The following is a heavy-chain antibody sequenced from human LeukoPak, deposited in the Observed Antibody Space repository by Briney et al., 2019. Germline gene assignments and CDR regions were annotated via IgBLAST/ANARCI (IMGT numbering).Heavy chain of an antibody. CDR1: GFTFSSYG. J-gene: IGHJ4*02. Sequence: GGSLRLSCAASGFTFSSYGIHWVRQSPGKGREWVAVISSDGSNIYYGDSVQGRFIISRDNSINTVYLQMNSLRPEDTAVYYCAKARYGAGPFDYWGQGPLATVSS. CDR2: ISSDGSNI. D-gene: IGHD1-14*01. CDR3: AKARYGAGPFDY. V-gene: IGHV3-30*18.